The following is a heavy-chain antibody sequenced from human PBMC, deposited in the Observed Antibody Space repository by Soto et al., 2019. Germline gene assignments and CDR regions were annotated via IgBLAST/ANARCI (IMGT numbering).Heavy chain of an antibody. V-gene: IGHV3-33*01. Sequence: GGSMKLCSEASGFIFCNNGMHGVRQAPGKGLEWVAIIWYDGSNKYYADSVKGRFTISRDNSRNRLSLQMNSLRAEDTAMYYCARWNLVGPTIDAFDLWGQGTMVTVSS. CDR1: GFIFCNNG. D-gene: IGHD1-26*01. J-gene: IGHJ3*01. CDR3: ARWNLVGPTIDAFDL. CDR2: IWYDGSNK.